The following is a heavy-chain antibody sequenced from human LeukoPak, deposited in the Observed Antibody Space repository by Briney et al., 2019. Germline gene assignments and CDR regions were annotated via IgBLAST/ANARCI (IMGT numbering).Heavy chain of an antibody. Sequence: SGGSLRLSCAASGFTFSNYAMSWVRQAPGKGLEWVSGTSGSGGSTYYADSVKGRFTISRDNSKNTLYLQMNSLRAEDTAVYYCAKEGGYGSGSNTDYWGQGTLVTVSS. CDR2: TSGSGGST. D-gene: IGHD3-10*01. J-gene: IGHJ4*02. CDR1: GFTFSNYA. V-gene: IGHV3-23*01. CDR3: AKEGGYGSGSNTDY.